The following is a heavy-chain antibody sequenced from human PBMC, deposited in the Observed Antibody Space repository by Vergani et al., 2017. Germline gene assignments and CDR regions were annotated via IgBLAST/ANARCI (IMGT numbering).Heavy chain of an antibody. V-gene: IGHV6-1*01. Sequence: QVQLPQSGPGLVKPSQTLSLTCAISGDSVSSNSAAWNWIRQSPSRGLEWLGRTYYRSKWYNDYAVSVKSRITINPDTSKNQFSLQLNSVTPEDTAVYYCARELITMVRGVIITVDYWGQGTLVTVSS. D-gene: IGHD3-10*01. CDR2: TYYRSKWYN. J-gene: IGHJ4*02. CDR3: ARELITMVRGVIITVDY. CDR1: GDSVSSNSAA.